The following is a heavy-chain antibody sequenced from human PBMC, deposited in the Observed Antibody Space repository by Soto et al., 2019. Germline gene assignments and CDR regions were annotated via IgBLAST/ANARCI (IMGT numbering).Heavy chain of an antibody. CDR2: IIPIFGTA. D-gene: IGHD6-13*01. CDR1: GGTFSSYA. Sequence: SVKVSCKASGGTFSSYAISWVRQAPGQGLEWMGGIIPIFGTANYAQKFQGRVTITADESTSTAYMELSSLRSEDTAVYYCARVEVAAAGMYYFDYWGQGTLVTVSS. J-gene: IGHJ4*02. V-gene: IGHV1-69*13. CDR3: ARVEVAAAGMYYFDY.